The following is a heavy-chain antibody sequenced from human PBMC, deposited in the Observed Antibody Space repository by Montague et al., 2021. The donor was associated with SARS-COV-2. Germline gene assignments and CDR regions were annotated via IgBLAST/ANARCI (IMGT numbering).Heavy chain of an antibody. Sequence: SETLSLTCTVSGGSIRNSEYSWGWVRQPPGNGLEWIGNIYDGGSTFYXXXLKSRVTIFVDTSKNQFSLKLSSVTAADTAVYYCATRTRYPQNDFGFWGQGTLVTVSS. D-gene: IGHD1-14*01. CDR3: ATRTRYPQNDFGF. CDR1: GGSIRNSEYS. J-gene: IGHJ4*02. CDR2: IYDGGST. V-gene: IGHV4-39*01.